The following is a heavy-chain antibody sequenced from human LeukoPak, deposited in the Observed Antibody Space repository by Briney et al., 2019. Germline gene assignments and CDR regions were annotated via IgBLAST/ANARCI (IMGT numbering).Heavy chain of an antibody. V-gene: IGHV1-18*01. J-gene: IGHJ6*03. CDR2: ISAYNGNT. Sequence: ASVKVSCKASGYTFTSYGISWVRQAPGQGLEWMGWISAYNGNTNYAQKLQGRVTMTTDTSTSTAYMELRSLRSDDTAASYCARGIAVAPPGYYYYMDVWGKGTTVTVSS. CDR3: ARGIAVAPPGYYYYMDV. D-gene: IGHD6-19*01. CDR1: GYTFTSYG.